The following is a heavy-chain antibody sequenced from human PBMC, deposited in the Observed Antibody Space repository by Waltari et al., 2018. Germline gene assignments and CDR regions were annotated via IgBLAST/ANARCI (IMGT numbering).Heavy chain of an antibody. Sequence: QVQLQESGPGLVKPSQTLSLTCTVSGGSIDSGSYYWSWIRQPAGKGLEWIGRIYTSGSTNYNPSLKSRVTISVDTSKNQFSLNLSSVTAADTAVYYCARVPLLSKVDYWGQGTLVTVSS. CDR2: IYTSGST. V-gene: IGHV4-61*02. CDR3: ARVPLLSKVDY. J-gene: IGHJ4*02. D-gene: IGHD1-26*01. CDR1: GGSIDSGSYY.